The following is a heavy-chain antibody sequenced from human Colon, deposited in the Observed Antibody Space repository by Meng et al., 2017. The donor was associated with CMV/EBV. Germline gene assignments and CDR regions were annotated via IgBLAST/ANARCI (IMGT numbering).Heavy chain of an antibody. V-gene: IGHV1-69*05. CDR1: GGTFSSYA. J-gene: IGHJ4*02. Sequence: SSVPVSCKPSGGTFSSYAISWLRQAPGQGLEWMGGIIPIFGTANYAQKCQGRVTITTDESTSTAYMELSSLRSEDTAVYYCAGFRGYSYGGFDYWGQGTLVTVSS. CDR3: AGFRGYSYGGFDY. D-gene: IGHD5-18*01. CDR2: IIPIFGTA.